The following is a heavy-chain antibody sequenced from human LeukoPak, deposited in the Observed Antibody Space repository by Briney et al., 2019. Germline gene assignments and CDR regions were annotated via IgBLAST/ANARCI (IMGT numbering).Heavy chain of an antibody. Sequence: SETLSLTCAVYGGSFSDYYWNWIRQPPGKGLEWIGEINHSGSSNYNPSLKSRVTISVDTSKNQFSLMLSSVTAADTAVYYCARGIAAVAIPYFDHWGQGTLVTVSS. J-gene: IGHJ4*02. CDR2: INHSGSS. D-gene: IGHD6-13*01. V-gene: IGHV4-34*01. CDR1: GGSFSDYY. CDR3: ARGIAAVAIPYFDH.